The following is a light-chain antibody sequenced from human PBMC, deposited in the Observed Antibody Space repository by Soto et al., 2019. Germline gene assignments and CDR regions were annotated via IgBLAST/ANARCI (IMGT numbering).Light chain of an antibody. J-gene: IGLJ2*01. CDR3: AAWDDSLNGVV. CDR2: YDD. Sequence: QSVLTQPPSVSEAPRQRVTISCSGSSSDIGNNAVNWYQQLPGKAPKHLIYYDDLLPPGVSDRFSGSKSGTSASLAISGLQSEDEADYYCAAWDDSLNGVVFGGGTKLTVL. V-gene: IGLV1-36*01. CDR1: SSDIGNNA.